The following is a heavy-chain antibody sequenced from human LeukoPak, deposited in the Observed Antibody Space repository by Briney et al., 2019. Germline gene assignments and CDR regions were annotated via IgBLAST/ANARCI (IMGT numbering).Heavy chain of an antibody. CDR2: IWYDGSKT. CDR1: GFTFSSYA. Sequence: GGSLRLSCAASGFTFSSYAIHWVRQPPGKGLEWVAIIWYDGSKTYYAQSVKGRFTISRDNSNNMAYLQMSSLRVEDTAVYFCAKEVGPDLGAWGQGTLVTVSS. J-gene: IGHJ4*02. V-gene: IGHV3-33*06. D-gene: IGHD1-26*01. CDR3: AKEVGPDLGA.